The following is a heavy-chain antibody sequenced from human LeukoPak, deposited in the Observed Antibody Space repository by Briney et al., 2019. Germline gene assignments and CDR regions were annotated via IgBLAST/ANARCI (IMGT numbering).Heavy chain of an antibody. CDR3: ARIWAEFQLVCDF. Sequence: ASVKVSCKASGYTFTSYLISWVRQVPGQGLEWMGWISGHNGNTDYAQKFKDRVTLTTDTSTSTAYMELRSLTSDDTAVYFCARIWAEFQLVCDFWDRGTLVTVSP. CDR2: ISGHNGNT. J-gene: IGHJ4*02. CDR1: GYTFTSYL. D-gene: IGHD6-13*01. V-gene: IGHV1-18*01.